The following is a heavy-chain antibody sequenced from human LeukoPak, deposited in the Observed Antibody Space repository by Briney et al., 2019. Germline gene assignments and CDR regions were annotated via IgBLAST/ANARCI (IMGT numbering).Heavy chain of an antibody. CDR3: ARGRMVRGVIGY. Sequence: TSETLSLTCTVSGGSISSGGYYWSWIRQPPGKGLEWIGEINHSGSTNYNPSLKSRVTISVDTSKNQFSLKLSSVTAADTAVYYCARGRMVRGVIGYWGQGTLVTVSS. J-gene: IGHJ4*02. V-gene: IGHV4-39*07. D-gene: IGHD3-10*01. CDR2: INHSGST. CDR1: GGSISSGGYY.